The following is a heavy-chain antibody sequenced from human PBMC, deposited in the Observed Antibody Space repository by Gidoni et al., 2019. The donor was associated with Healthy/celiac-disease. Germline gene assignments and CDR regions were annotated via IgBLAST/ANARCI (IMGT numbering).Heavy chain of an antibody. CDR1: GLTFSNAW. CDR2: IKSKTDGGTT. CDR3: TTDRGDYVLNY. V-gene: IGHV3-15*01. J-gene: IGHJ4*02. Sequence: EVQLVESGGGLVKPGGSLRLSCAASGLTFSNAWMSWVRKAPGKGLEWVGRIKSKTDGGTTDYAEPVKGRFTISRDDSKNTLYLQMNSLKTEDTAVYYCTTDRGDYVLNYWGQGTLVTVSS. D-gene: IGHD4-17*01.